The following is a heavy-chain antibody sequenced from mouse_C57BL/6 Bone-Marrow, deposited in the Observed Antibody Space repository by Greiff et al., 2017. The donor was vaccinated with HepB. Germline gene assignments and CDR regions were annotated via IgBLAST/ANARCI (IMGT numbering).Heavy chain of an antibody. CDR3: ARWGDGDYAMDY. CDR1: GFTFSDYY. Sequence: EVQLVESEGGLVQPGSSMKLSCTASGFTFSDYYMAWVRQVPEKGLEWVANINYDGSSTYYLDSLKSRFIISRDNAKNILYLQMSSLKSEDTATYYCARWGDGDYAMDYWGQGTSVTVSS. J-gene: IGHJ4*01. CDR2: INYDGSST. D-gene: IGHD3-3*01. V-gene: IGHV5-16*01.